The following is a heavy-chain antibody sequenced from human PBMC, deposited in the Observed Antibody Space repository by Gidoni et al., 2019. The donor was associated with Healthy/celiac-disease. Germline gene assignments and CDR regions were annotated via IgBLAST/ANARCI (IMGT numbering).Heavy chain of an antibody. V-gene: IGHV1-69*01. D-gene: IGHD6-13*01. CDR2: IIPIFGTA. Sequence: QVQLVQSGAEVKKPGSSVKVSCKPSGGTFSSYAISWVRQAPGQGLEWMGGIIPIFGTANYAQKFQGRVTITADESTSTAYMELSSLRSEDTAVYYCARDWAAARADSVPLDYWGQGTLVTVSS. CDR3: ARDWAAARADSVPLDY. CDR1: GGTFSSYA. J-gene: IGHJ4*02.